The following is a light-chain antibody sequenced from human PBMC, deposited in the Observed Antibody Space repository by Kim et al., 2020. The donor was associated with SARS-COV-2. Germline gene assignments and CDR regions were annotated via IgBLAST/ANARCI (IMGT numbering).Light chain of an antibody. CDR1: QAISSY. CDR2: AAS. Sequence: SASLGDRVTITCRASQAISSYLNWYHQKPGQAPKLLIYAASSLQSGVSSRFSGSQSGTDFTLTISSLQPEDFATYYCQQSYTAQYTFGQGTKLEI. J-gene: IGKJ2*01. V-gene: IGKV1-39*01. CDR3: QQSYTAQYT.